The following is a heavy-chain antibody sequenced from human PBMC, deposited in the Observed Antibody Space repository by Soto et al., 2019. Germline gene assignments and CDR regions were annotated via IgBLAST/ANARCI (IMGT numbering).Heavy chain of an antibody. J-gene: IGHJ5*01. CDR2: IKHTGDA. V-gene: IGHV4-4*02. Sequence: SETLSLTCAVSGDSIKTETWWSWLRQLPGTGLEWIGEIKHTGDANANPALRSRVSMSVDRTKNQFFLNLRSVSAADTAVYFCPREGRLHWFESWGQGTLVTVSS. CDR1: GDSIKTETW. CDR3: PREGRLHWFES.